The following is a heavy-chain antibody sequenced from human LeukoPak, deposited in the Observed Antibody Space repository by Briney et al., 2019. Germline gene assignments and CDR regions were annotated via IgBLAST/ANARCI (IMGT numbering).Heavy chain of an antibody. Sequence: RPSETLSLTCTVSGDSISSGDYYWSWLRPPAGKGLEWIGRISSSGSTNYNPSLKSRVTISVDTSKNQFSLKLSSVTAADTAVYFCARGPYSYDSSGAFDIWGQGTMVTVSS. V-gene: IGHV4-61*02. D-gene: IGHD3-22*01. CDR2: ISSSGST. J-gene: IGHJ3*02. CDR1: GDSISSGDYY. CDR3: ARGPYSYDSSGAFDI.